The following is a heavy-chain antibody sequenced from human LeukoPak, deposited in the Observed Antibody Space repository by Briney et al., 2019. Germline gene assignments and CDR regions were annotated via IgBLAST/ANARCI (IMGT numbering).Heavy chain of an antibody. Sequence: GGSLRLSCAASGFTFSSYSMNWVRQTPGKGLQWVSHISSNSRITDYADSVKGRFTISRDNAKNSLFLQMNSLRGEDTAVYYCARGGANRPDYWGQGTLLTVSS. CDR3: ARGGANRPDY. CDR1: GFTFSSYS. D-gene: IGHD6-6*01. CDR2: ISSNSRIT. V-gene: IGHV3-48*01. J-gene: IGHJ4*02.